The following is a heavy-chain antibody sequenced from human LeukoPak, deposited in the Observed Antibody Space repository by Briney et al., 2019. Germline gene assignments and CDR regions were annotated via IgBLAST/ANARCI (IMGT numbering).Heavy chain of an antibody. CDR3: ARALWSAAGTTYYYGMDV. J-gene: IGHJ6*02. D-gene: IGHD6-13*01. Sequence: GGSLRLSCAASGFTFSSYDMHWVRQATGKGLEWVSAIGTAGDTCYPGSVKGRFTISRENAKNSLYLQMNSLRAGDTAVYYCARALWSAAGTTYYYGMDVWGQGTTVTVSS. CDR1: GFTFSSYD. CDR2: IGTAGDT. V-gene: IGHV3-13*01.